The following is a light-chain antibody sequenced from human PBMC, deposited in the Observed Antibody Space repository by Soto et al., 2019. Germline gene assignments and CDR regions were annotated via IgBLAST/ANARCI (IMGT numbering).Light chain of an antibody. V-gene: IGKV1-13*02. Sequence: AIQLTQSPSSLSASVGDRVTITCRSSQGISSALAWYQQKPGKAPKLLIYDASSLESGVPSRFSGSGAGTEFSITFISLRPDDFATHYCQQFNLYATFGPGTRLEIK. J-gene: IGKJ5*01. CDR3: QQFNLYAT. CDR2: DAS. CDR1: QGISSA.